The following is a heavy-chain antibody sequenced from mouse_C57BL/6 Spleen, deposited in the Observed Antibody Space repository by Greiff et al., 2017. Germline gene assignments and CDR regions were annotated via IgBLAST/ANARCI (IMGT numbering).Heavy chain of an antibody. V-gene: IGHV1-81*01. CDR1: GYTFTSYG. CDR3: SRYSYDYDGGYAMDD. CDR2: IYPRSGNT. D-gene: IGHD2-4*01. J-gene: IGHJ4*01. Sequence: VQLQQSGAELARPGASVKLSCKASGYTFTSYGISWVKQRTGPGLEWIGEIYPRSGNTEYNEKFKGKATLTADTSSSTAYMERRSLTSEDSAVYFCSRYSYDYDGGYAMDDWGQGTSGTVSS.